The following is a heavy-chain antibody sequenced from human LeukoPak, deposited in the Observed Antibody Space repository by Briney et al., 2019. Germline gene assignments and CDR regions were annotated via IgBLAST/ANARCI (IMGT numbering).Heavy chain of an antibody. J-gene: IGHJ4*02. CDR3: ARDSDPRFDY. V-gene: IGHV4-38-2*02. Sequence: SETLSLTCAVSGYSISSGYYWGWIRQPPGKGLEWIGSIYHSGSTYYNPSLKSRVTISVDTSKNQFPLKLSSVTAADTAVYYCARDSDPRFDYWGQGTLVTVSS. CDR2: IYHSGST. CDR1: GYSISSGYY.